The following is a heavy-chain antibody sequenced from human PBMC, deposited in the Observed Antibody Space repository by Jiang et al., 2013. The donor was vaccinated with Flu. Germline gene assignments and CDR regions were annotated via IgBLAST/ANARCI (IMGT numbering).Heavy chain of an antibody. V-gene: IGHV2-5*02. J-gene: IGHJ4*02. CDR2: IYWDDDK. Sequence: STRGVGVGWIRQPPGKALEWLALIYWDDDKRYSPSLKTRLTITKDTSKNQVVLTMTNMDPVDTGTYYCAHRLLLAPFDYWGQGTLLTVSS. CDR3: AHRLLLAPFDY. D-gene: IGHD2/OR15-2a*01. CDR1: STRGVG.